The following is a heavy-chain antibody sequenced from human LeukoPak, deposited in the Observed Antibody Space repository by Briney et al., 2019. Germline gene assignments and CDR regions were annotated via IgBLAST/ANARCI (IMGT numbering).Heavy chain of an antibody. V-gene: IGHV4-30-4*01. Sequence: SETLSLTCTVSGGSISSGDYYWSWIRQPPGKGLEWIGYIYYSGSTYYNPSLKSRVTISVDTSKNQFSRKLSSVTAADTAVYYCARVIVATINWFDPWGQGTLVTVSS. D-gene: IGHD5-12*01. CDR3: ARVIVATINWFDP. CDR2: IYYSGST. J-gene: IGHJ5*02. CDR1: GGSISSGDYY.